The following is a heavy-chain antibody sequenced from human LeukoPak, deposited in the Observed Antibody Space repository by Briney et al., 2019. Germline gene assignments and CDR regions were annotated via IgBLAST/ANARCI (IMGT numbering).Heavy chain of an antibody. J-gene: IGHJ6*03. Sequence: GGSLRLSCAASGFTFSNAWMSWVRQAPGKGLEWVGRIKSKTDGGTTDYAAPVKGRFTISRDDSKNTLYLQMNSLKTEDTAVYYCTTMGDSSGSYWWYYYYYYMDVWGKGTTVTVSS. D-gene: IGHD1-26*01. CDR2: IKSKTDGGTT. CDR1: GFTFSNAW. CDR3: TTMGDSSGSYWWYYYYYYMDV. V-gene: IGHV3-15*01.